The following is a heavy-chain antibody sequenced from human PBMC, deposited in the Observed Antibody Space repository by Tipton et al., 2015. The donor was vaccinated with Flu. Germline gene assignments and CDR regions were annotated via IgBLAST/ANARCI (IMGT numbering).Heavy chain of an antibody. CDR1: GFTFSSYA. V-gene: IGHV3-64*01. J-gene: IGHJ4*02. CDR3: ARGAASVYGDYDF. CDR2: ISSNGGST. Sequence: LSLTCAASGFTFSSYAMHWVRQAPGKGLEYVSAISSNGGSTYYANSVKGRFTISRDNSKNTLSLQMGSLRAEDMAVYYCARGAASVYGDYDFWGQGTLVTVSS. D-gene: IGHD4-17*01.